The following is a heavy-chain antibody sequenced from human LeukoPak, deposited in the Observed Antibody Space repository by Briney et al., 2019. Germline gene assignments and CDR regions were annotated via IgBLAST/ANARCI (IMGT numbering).Heavy chain of an antibody. Sequence: SETLSLTCTVSGGSISSSSYYWGWIRQPPGKGLERIGSIYYSGSTYYNPSLKSRVTISVDTSKNQFSLKLSSVTAADTAVYYCARDPYHYDSSGGNWYFDLWGRGTLVTVSS. J-gene: IGHJ2*01. CDR1: GGSISSSSYY. CDR2: IYYSGST. V-gene: IGHV4-39*07. D-gene: IGHD3-22*01. CDR3: ARDPYHYDSSGGNWYFDL.